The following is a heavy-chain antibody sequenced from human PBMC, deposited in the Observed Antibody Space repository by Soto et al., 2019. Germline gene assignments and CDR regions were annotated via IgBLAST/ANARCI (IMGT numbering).Heavy chain of an antibody. J-gene: IGHJ4*02. V-gene: IGHV3-74*01. CDR1: GYTFSRHW. D-gene: IGHD6-19*01. CDR3: ARAMGSGSSAGVY. Sequence: GSLRLSCEASGYTFSRHWMHWVRQVPGEGLMWVSRIDNDGVGTSYADSVKGRFTISRDSAKNTLYLQMNSLRVEDTAVYYCARAMGSGSSAGVYWGQVNLVTVSS. CDR2: IDNDGVGT.